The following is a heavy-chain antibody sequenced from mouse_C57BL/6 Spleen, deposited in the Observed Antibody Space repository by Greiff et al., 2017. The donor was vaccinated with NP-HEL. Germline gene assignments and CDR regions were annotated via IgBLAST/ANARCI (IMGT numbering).Heavy chain of an antibody. CDR1: GYTFTDYY. J-gene: IGHJ4*01. CDR2: INPNNGGT. CDR3: ARGLDAMDY. Sequence: VQLQQSGPELVKPGASVKISCKASGYTFTDYYMNWVKQSHGKSLEWIGDINPNNGGTSYNQKFKGKATLTVDKSSSTAYMELRSLTSEDSAVYYCARGLDAMDYWCQGTSVTVSS. V-gene: IGHV1-26*01.